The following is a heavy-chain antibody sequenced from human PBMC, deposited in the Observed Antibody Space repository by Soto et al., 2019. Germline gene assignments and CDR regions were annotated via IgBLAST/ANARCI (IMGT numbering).Heavy chain of an antibody. CDR3: ARDYMAVVD. J-gene: IGHJ4*02. Sequence: SETLSLTCTVSGSSISSGSYYWSWIRQHPGKGLEWIGYIYHSGSTYYNPSLKSRATISLDTSKNQFSLKLSSVTAADTAVYYCARDYMAVVDWGQGTLVTVSS. V-gene: IGHV4-31*03. D-gene: IGHD2-15*01. CDR1: GSSISSGSYY. CDR2: IYHSGST.